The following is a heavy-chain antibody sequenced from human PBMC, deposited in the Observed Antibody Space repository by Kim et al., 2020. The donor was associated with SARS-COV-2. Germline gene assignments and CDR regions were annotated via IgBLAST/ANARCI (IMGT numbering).Heavy chain of an antibody. D-gene: IGHD2-2*01. CDR1: GGSINSVSYY. CDR2: IYPSGST. Sequence: SETLSLTCTVSGGSINSVSYYWSWLRQPAGKGLEWVGHIYPSGSTNNIPSLKSRVTISLDTSKNQFSLKLSSVTAPDTAIYYCARSTGYSDDYWGQGTLVTVSS. V-gene: IGHV4-61*09. CDR3: ARSTGYSDDY. J-gene: IGHJ4*02.